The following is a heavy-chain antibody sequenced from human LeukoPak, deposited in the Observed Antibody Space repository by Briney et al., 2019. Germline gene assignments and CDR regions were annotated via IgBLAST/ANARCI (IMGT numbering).Heavy chain of an antibody. Sequence: ASVKVSCKVSGYTLTELSMHWVRQAPGKGLEWMGGFDPEDGETIYAQKFQGRVTMTKDTSTDTAYMELSSLRSEDTAVYYCATGVDTAMGVFDYWGQGTLVTVSS. D-gene: IGHD5-18*01. J-gene: IGHJ4*02. V-gene: IGHV1-24*01. CDR2: FDPEDGET. CDR3: ATGVDTAMGVFDY. CDR1: GYTLTELS.